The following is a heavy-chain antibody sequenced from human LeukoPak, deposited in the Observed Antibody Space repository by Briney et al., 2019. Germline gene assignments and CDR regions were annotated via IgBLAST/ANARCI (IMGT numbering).Heavy chain of an antibody. CDR2: IRHDGSNK. Sequence: GGSLRLSCAASGFSFSTYAMHWVRQAPGKGLEWVAFIRHDGSNKYYAESVKGRFTISRDNSKNSLYLQMNSLRAEDTAIYYCACSNTNCYAAGDYWGQGTLVTVSS. CDR1: GFSFSTYA. V-gene: IGHV3-30*02. CDR3: ACSNTNCYAAGDY. J-gene: IGHJ4*02. D-gene: IGHD2-2*01.